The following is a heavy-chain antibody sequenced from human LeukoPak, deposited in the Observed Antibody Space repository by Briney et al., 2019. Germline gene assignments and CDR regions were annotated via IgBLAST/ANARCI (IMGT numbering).Heavy chain of an antibody. Sequence: PGGSLRLSCAASGFIFSSSWMSWVRQAPGKGLEWVAYIKQDGSEKYYVDSVKGRFTISRDNAESSLYLQMNSLRAEDTAVYYCARGGLTGYYFDYWGQGTLVTVSS. V-gene: IGHV3-7*01. J-gene: IGHJ4*02. D-gene: IGHD3-9*01. CDR1: GFIFSSSW. CDR2: IKQDGSEK. CDR3: ARGGLTGYYFDY.